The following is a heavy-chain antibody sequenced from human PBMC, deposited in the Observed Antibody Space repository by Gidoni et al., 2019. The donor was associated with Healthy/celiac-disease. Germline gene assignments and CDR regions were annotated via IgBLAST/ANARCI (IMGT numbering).Heavy chain of an antibody. CDR1: GYTFTSYS. CDR2: ISAYNGNT. CDR3: ARDQGIVEAATGDY. J-gene: IGHJ4*02. Sequence: QVQLVQSGGEVKKPGASGKVSCTASGYTFTSYSISWVRQAPGQGLEWMGWISAYNGNTNYAQNFQGRVTMATDTSTSTAYMELRSLRSDDTAVYYCARDQGIVEAATGDYWGQGTLVTVSS. D-gene: IGHD1-26*01. V-gene: IGHV1-18*01.